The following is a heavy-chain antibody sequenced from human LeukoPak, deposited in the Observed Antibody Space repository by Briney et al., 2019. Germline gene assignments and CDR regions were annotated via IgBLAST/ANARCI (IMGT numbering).Heavy chain of an antibody. CDR3: ARDQSGRVVVYDY. CDR2: IKQDGSEK. CDR1: GFTLSSYW. Sequence: GGSLRLSCAASGFTLSSYWMSWVRQAPGQGLEWVANIKQDGSEKNYAVSVKGRFTIYRDNTKNSLYLQMNSLRAEDTAVYYCARDQSGRVVVYDYWGQGTLVTVSS. D-gene: IGHD3-22*01. V-gene: IGHV3-7*01. J-gene: IGHJ4*02.